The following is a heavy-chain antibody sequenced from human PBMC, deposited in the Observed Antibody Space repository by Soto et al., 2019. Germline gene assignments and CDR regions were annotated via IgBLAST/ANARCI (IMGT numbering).Heavy chain of an antibody. CDR1: GFTFSNAW. J-gene: IGHJ6*02. V-gene: IGHV3-15*01. D-gene: IGHD2-15*01. Sequence: GGSLRLSCAASGFTFSNAWMSWVRQAPGKGLEWVGRIKSKTDGGTTDYASPVKGRFTISRDDSKNTLYLQMNSLKTEDTAVYYCTTDGSVVVVAATGKVYYYYYGMDVWGQGTTVTVSS. CDR2: IKSKTDGGTT. CDR3: TTDGSVVVVAATGKVYYYYYGMDV.